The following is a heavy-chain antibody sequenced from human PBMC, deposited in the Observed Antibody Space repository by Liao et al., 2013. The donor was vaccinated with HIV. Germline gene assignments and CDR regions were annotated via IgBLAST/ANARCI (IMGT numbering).Heavy chain of an antibody. CDR2: IYYSGNT. CDR3: ARDSLRGKFDS. J-gene: IGHJ4*02. CDR1: GGSFSSGDYY. V-gene: IGHV4-30-4*08. D-gene: IGHD3-9*01. Sequence: QVQLQESGPGLAKPSQTLSLTCTVSGGSFSSGDYYWSWIRQPPGKGLEWIGCIYYSGNTYYNPSLKSRVLMAVDTAKNQFSLRLASATAADTAVYFCARDSLRGKFDSWGQGTLVTVSS.